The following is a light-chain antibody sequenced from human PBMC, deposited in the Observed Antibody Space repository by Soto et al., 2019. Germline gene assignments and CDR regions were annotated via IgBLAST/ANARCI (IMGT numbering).Light chain of an antibody. J-gene: IGKJ5*01. CDR2: AAS. V-gene: IGKV1-27*01. CDR1: RGISNY. Sequence: DIQMTQSPSSLSACVGDRVTITCRASRGISNYLAWYQQKPGKVPKLLIYAASTLQSGVPSRFSGSGSGTDFTLTISSLQPEDVATYYCQKYNSAPITLGQGTRLEI. CDR3: QKYNSAPIT.